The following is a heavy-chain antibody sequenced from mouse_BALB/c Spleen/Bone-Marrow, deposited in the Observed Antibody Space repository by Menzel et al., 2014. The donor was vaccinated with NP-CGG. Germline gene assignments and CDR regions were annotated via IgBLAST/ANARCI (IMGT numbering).Heavy chain of an antibody. J-gene: IGHJ2*02. Sequence: QVQLQQSGAELVKPGPSVKLSCKSSGYTFTSYWMHWVKQRSGHGLEWIGEIDPSTGRTDYNNKFQSQVTLTVDKSSSTAYMHXXSXTSXXXAXXXCARXTGYGYXGQDASLPNPS. CDR2: IDPSTGRT. V-gene: IGHV1S81*02. D-gene: IGHD2-2*01. CDR3: ARXTGYGY. CDR1: GYTFTSYW.